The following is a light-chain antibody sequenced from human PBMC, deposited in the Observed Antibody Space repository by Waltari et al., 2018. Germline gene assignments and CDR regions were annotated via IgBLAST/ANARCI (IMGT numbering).Light chain of an antibody. CDR3: QQYGSSLLT. V-gene: IGKV3-20*01. CDR1: QSVSSSY. Sequence: EIVLTPSPGTLSLSPGERATLSCRASQSVSSSYLAWYQQKPGQAPRLLIYGASSRATGIPDRFSGSGSGTDFTLTISRLEPEDFAVYYCQQYGSSLLTFGGGTKVEIK. J-gene: IGKJ4*01. CDR2: GAS.